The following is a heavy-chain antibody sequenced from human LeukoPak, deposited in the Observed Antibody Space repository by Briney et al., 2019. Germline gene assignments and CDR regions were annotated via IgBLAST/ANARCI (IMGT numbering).Heavy chain of an antibody. J-gene: IGHJ6*02. D-gene: IGHD2-2*02. Sequence: GGSLRLSCAASGFTFSSHAMSWVRQAPGKGPEWVSVISSSGDSTYCGGSVKGRFSTSRDNSKNTLYLQMNSLRADDTAVYYCAKAHSTSCYSGMDVWGQGTKVTVSS. CDR3: AKAHSTSCYSGMDV. CDR1: GFTFSSHA. CDR2: ISSSGDST. V-gene: IGHV3-23*01.